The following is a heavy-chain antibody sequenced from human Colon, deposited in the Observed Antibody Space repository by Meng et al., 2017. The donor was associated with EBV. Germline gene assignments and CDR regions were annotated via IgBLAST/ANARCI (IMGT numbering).Heavy chain of an antibody. Sequence: QEQLQQWGAGLLKPSETLSLTCDVYGGSFNGYFWSWIRQTPGRGLEWIGDINDSGSTRYNPSLKSRVTISVDTSSSQFSLTMTSVTAADTAIYYCARRPTGIDYWGQGTLVTVSS. V-gene: IGHV4-34*01. CDR3: ARRPTGIDY. CDR1: GGSFNGYF. CDR2: INDSGST. D-gene: IGHD2-8*02. J-gene: IGHJ4*02.